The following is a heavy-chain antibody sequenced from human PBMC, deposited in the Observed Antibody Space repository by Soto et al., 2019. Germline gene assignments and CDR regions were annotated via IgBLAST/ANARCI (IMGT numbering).Heavy chain of an antibody. Sequence: PGESLKISCKGSGYRFTSYWIGWVRQMPGKGLEWMGLIYPDDSDTRYSPSFQGQVTISVDKSINTAYLQWSSLKASDTAMYYCARHEGSTVTTNWDYWGQGTLVTVSS. D-gene: IGHD4-17*01. CDR3: ARHEGSTVTTNWDY. CDR2: IYPDDSDT. V-gene: IGHV5-51*01. J-gene: IGHJ4*02. CDR1: GYRFTSYW.